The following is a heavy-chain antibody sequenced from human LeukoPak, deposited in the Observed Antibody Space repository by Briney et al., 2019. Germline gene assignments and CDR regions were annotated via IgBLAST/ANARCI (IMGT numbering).Heavy chain of an antibody. D-gene: IGHD2-21*01. CDR2: ISGSGGSS. CDR3: AKGRGSRAYTCFDS. Sequence: GGSLRLSCAASGFTFRSYAMSWIRQAPGKGLEWVSSISGSGGSSYYADSVKGRFSISRDNSTNTVYLQMNSLGVDDAAVYFCAKGRGSRAYTCFDSWGQGTLITVSS. CDR1: GFTFRSYA. V-gene: IGHV3-23*01. J-gene: IGHJ5*01.